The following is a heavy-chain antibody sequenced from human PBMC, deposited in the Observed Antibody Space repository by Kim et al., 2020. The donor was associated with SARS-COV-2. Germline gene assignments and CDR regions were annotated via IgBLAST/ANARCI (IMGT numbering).Heavy chain of an antibody. J-gene: IGHJ4*02. CDR1: GFTFSSYG. V-gene: IGHV3-30*18. Sequence: GGSLRLSCAASGFTFSSYGMHWVRQAPGKGLEWVAVISYDGSNKYYADSVKGRFTISRDNSKNTLYLQMNSLRAEDTAVYYCAKETLRYFDWLPPYYWGQGTLVTVSS. D-gene: IGHD3-9*01. CDR3: AKETLRYFDWLPPYY. CDR2: ISYDGSNK.